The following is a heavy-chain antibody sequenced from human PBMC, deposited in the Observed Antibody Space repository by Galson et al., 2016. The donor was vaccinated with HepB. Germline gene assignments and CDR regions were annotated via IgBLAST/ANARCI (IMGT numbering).Heavy chain of an antibody. Sequence: ETLSLTCAVYGGSFSGYQWSWIRQPPGKGLEWIGEINHSGSTNNNPSLKSRVTISVDRSKNQFSLRLSSVTAADTAAYYCARKNFWSGYTPGDYYYYMDVWGQGTTVTVSS. J-gene: IGHJ6*03. V-gene: IGHV4-34*01. CDR2: INHSGST. CDR3: ARKNFWSGYTPGDYYYYMDV. CDR1: GGSFSGYQ. D-gene: IGHD3-3*01.